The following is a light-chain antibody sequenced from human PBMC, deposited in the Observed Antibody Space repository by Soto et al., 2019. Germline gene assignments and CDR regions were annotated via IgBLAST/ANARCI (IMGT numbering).Light chain of an antibody. CDR3: QQCGTSPQT. V-gene: IGKV3-20*01. Sequence: EIVLTQSPGTLSLSPGEGATLSCRASQSVTNNFLAWYQQKPGQAPRLLIYGASRRAAGIPDRFSGSGSGTDFTLTINRLEPEDFGVYYCQQCGTSPQTFGQGTKVEIK. CDR2: GAS. J-gene: IGKJ1*01. CDR1: QSVTNNF.